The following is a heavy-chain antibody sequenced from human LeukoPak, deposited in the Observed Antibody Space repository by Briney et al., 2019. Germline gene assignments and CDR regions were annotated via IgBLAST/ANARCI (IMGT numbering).Heavy chain of an antibody. CDR3: AIWTATIDY. CDR2: INHSGST. Sequence: PSETLSLTCAVYGGSFSGYYWSWIRQPPGKGLEWIGEINHSGSTNYNPSLKSRVTISVDTSKNQFSLKLSSVTAADTAVYYCAIWTATIDYWGQGTLVTVSS. D-gene: IGHD5-12*01. V-gene: IGHV4-34*01. CDR1: GGSFSGYY. J-gene: IGHJ4*02.